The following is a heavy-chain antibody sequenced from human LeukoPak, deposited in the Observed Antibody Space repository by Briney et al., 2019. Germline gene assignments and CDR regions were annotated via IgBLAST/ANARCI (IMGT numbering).Heavy chain of an antibody. CDR3: ARAIYCGGDCYSPNYFDY. CDR2: IYYSGSI. D-gene: IGHD2-21*02. Sequence: KTSETLSLTCTVSGGSISSYYWSWIRQPPVKGLEWIGYIYYSGSINYNPSLKSRVTISVDTSKNQFSLKLSSVTAADTAVYYCARAIYCGGDCYSPNYFDYWGQGTLVTVSS. J-gene: IGHJ4*02. V-gene: IGHV4-59*01. CDR1: GGSISSYY.